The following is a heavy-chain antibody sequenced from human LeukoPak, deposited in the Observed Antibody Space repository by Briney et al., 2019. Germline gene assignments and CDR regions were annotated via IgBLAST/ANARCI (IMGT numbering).Heavy chain of an antibody. CDR2: INPYSGGT. CDR3: ARIRGGNNYHFDY. V-gene: IGHV1-2*02. Sequence: ASVTVSCKASGYTFTDYYLHWVRQAPGQGLEWMGWINPYSGGTNYAQNLQGRVTMTRDTSISTGYMELSRLGSDDTALYYCARIRGGNNYHFDYWGQGTLVTVSS. CDR1: GYTFTDYY. J-gene: IGHJ4*02. D-gene: IGHD1-26*01.